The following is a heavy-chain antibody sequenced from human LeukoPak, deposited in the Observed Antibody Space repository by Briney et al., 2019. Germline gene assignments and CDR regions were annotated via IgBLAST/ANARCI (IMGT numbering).Heavy chain of an antibody. Sequence: ASVKVSCKASGYTFTDYYMHWVRQAPGQGLEWMGWINPNSGGTRFSQRFQGRVTMTRDTSITTAYMELSRLRSDDTAVYYCARVAGDIVVVPAAPLTTVTASYYFDCWGQGDLVTVSS. V-gene: IGHV1-2*02. J-gene: IGHJ4*02. CDR2: INPNSGGT. CDR1: GYTFTDYY. CDR3: ARVAGDIVVVPAAPLTTVTASYYFDC. D-gene: IGHD2-2*01.